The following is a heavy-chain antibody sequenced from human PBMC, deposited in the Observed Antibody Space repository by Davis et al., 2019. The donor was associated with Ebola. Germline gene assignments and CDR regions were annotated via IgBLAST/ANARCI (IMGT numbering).Heavy chain of an antibody. CDR3: ARIDWLFGNWFDP. CDR2: IYYSGST. D-gene: IGHD3-9*01. J-gene: IGHJ5*02. V-gene: IGHV4-31*03. Sequence: SQTLSLTCSVSDDSLSSGIYYWSWIRQQSGKGLEWIGYIYYSGSTNYNPSLKSRVTISVDTSKNQFSLKLSSVTAADTAVYYCARIDWLFGNWFDPWGQGTLVTVSS. CDR1: DDSLSSGIYY.